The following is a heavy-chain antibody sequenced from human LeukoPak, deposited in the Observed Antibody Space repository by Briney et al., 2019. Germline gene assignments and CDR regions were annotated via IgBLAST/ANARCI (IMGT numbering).Heavy chain of an antibody. V-gene: IGHV6-1*01. J-gene: IGHJ4*02. D-gene: IGHD6-13*01. CDR1: GDSVSSNSAA. CDR3: TREVAGTGGFDY. Sequence: SQTLSLTCAISGDSVSSNSAAWNWIRQSPSRGLGWLGRTHYRSKWYIDYAGSVRSRITINPDTSKNQFSLQLNSVTPEDTAVYYCTREVAGTGGFDYWGQGITVTVSS. CDR2: THYRSKWYI.